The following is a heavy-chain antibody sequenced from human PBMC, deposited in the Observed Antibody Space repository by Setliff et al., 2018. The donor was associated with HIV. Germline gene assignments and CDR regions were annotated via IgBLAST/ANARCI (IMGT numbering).Heavy chain of an antibody. Sequence: PGGSLSLSCVASGFLFRTYNMNWVRQAPGKGLEWVASLSSDGRYIYYADSVRGRFTISRDDAKTSLYLQMYSLRVEDTAIYYCARDRASSGYYSQFDYWGPGSMVTVSS. CDR2: LSSDGRYI. CDR1: GFLFRTYN. J-gene: IGHJ4*02. V-gene: IGHV3-21*06. CDR3: ARDRASSGYYSQFDY. D-gene: IGHD3-22*01.